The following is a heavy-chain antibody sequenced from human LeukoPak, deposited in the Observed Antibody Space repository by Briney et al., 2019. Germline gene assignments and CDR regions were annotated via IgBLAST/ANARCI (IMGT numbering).Heavy chain of an antibody. CDR3: ARGQTLTF. V-gene: IGHV3-7*01. J-gene: IGHJ4*02. Sequence: GGSLRLSCTTSGFTFTDYWMTWVRQAPGKGLEWVANINQDGSKKFYVDSVKGRFTISRDNAKNALYLQMNSLRAEDAGVYFCARGQTLTFWGQGTLVTASS. CDR1: GFTFTDYW. CDR2: INQDGSKK.